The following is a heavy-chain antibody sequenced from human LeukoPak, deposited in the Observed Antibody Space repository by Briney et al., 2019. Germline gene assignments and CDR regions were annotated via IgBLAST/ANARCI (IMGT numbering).Heavy chain of an antibody. CDR3: ARDYDSSGYYGAWYYYGMDV. CDR1: GYTFTGYY. J-gene: IGHJ6*02. Sequence: GASVKVSCKASGYTFTGYYMHWVRQAPGQGLEWMGWINPNSGGTNYAQKFQGRVTMTRDTSISTAYMERSRLRSDDTAVYYCARDYDSSGYYGAWYYYGMDVWGQGTTVTVSS. D-gene: IGHD3-22*01. CDR2: INPNSGGT. V-gene: IGHV1-2*02.